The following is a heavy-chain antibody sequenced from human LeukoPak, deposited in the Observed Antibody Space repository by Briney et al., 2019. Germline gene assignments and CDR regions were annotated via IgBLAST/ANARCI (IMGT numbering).Heavy chain of an antibody. CDR3: ARGTRTSYFQH. CDR2: IYYSGST. J-gene: IGHJ1*01. V-gene: IGHV4-59*01. CDR1: GGSISSYY. Sequence: SETLSLTCTVSGGSISSYYWSWIRQPPGKGLEWIGYIYYSGSTNYNPSLKSRVTISVDTSKNQFSLKLSSVTAADTAVYYCARGTRTSYFQHWGQGTLVTVSS. D-gene: IGHD1-1*01.